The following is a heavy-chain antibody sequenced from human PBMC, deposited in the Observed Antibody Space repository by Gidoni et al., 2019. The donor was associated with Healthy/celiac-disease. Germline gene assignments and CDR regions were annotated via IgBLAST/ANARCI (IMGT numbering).Heavy chain of an antibody. CDR3: AKGGEGSSWYTFDY. V-gene: IGHV3-23*01. D-gene: IGHD6-13*01. J-gene: IGHJ4*02. Sequence: EGQRLESGGGLVQPGGSVRLSCAASGITFGSYALSWVRQAPGKGMEWVSAISVSGGSTYYADSVKGRFTISRDNSKNTLYLHMTSLRAADTAVYYCAKGGEGSSWYTFDYWGQGTLVTVSS. CDR1: GITFGSYA. CDR2: ISVSGGST.